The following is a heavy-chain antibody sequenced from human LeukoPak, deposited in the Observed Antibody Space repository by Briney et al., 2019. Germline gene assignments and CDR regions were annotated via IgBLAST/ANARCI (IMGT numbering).Heavy chain of an antibody. J-gene: IGHJ5*02. Sequence: PSETLSLTCAVYGGSFSGYYWNWIRQPPGKGLEWIGEITHSGSTNHNPSLKSRVTISVDTSKNHFSLNLSSVTAADTAVYYCARNKYYYGSGNYGVPNWFDPWGQGTLVTVSS. CDR1: GGSFSGYY. D-gene: IGHD3-10*01. CDR2: ITHSGST. CDR3: ARNKYYYGSGNYGVPNWFDP. V-gene: IGHV4-34*01.